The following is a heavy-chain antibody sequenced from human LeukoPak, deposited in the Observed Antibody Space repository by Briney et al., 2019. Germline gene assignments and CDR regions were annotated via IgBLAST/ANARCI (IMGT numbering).Heavy chain of an antibody. D-gene: IGHD4-17*01. V-gene: IGHV3-9*01. Sequence: PGRSLRLSCGASGFTFDDCAMHWVRQTPGKGLEWVAHISWNSVSIGYADSVKGRFTISRDNAKDSLYLQMNSLRAEDTALYYCAKANHYGDYLDYWGQGTLVTVSS. CDR3: AKANHYGDYLDY. CDR1: GFTFDDCA. J-gene: IGHJ4*02. CDR2: ISWNSVSI.